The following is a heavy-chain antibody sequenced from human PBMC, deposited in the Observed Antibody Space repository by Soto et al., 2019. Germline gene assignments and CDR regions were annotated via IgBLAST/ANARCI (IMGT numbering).Heavy chain of an antibody. J-gene: IGHJ4*02. D-gene: IGHD3-16*01. CDR2: IDHIGANT. CDR1: GSTFSSHA. V-gene: IGHV3-23*01. Sequence: PGGSLRLSCAVSGSTFSSHAMNWVRQAPGTGLEWVSTIDHIGANTRYADSVKGRFTISRDNSRNTVYLQMSSLRAADTALYFCVSWVSDHFDFWGQGTPVTVSS. CDR3: VSWVSDHFDF.